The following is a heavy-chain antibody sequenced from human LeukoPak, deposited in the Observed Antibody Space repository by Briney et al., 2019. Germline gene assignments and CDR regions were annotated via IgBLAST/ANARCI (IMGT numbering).Heavy chain of an antibody. CDR1: GGSFSGYY. J-gene: IGHJ5*02. CDR3: ARGGTDIVVVVAVWFDP. Sequence: PSETLSLTCAVYGGSFSGYYWTWIRQPPGKGLEWIGEINHSGSTNYNPSLKSRVTISVDTSKNQFSLKLSSVTAADTAVYYCARGGTDIVVVVAVWFDPWGQGTLVTVSS. V-gene: IGHV4-34*01. CDR2: INHSGST. D-gene: IGHD2-15*01.